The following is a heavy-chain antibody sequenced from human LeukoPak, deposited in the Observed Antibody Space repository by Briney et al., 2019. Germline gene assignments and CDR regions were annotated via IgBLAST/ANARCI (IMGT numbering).Heavy chain of an antibody. D-gene: IGHD2-15*01. V-gene: IGHV3-74*01. CDR3: RLGYCSGRSCSTLGSDY. CDR1: GFTFSSYW. J-gene: IGHJ4*02. Sequence: GGSLRLSCAASGFTFSSYWMHWVRQAPGKGLVWVSRINSDGSSTSYADSVKGRFTISRDNAKNTLYLQMNSLRAEDTAVYYCRLGYCSGRSCSTLGSDYWGQGTLVTVSS. CDR2: INSDGSST.